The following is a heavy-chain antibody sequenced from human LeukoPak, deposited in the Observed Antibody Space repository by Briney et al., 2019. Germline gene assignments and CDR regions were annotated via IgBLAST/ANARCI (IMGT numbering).Heavy chain of an antibody. J-gene: IGHJ6*02. CDR2: ISSSGSTI. D-gene: IGHD5-12*01. V-gene: IGHV3-11*01. Sequence: PGGSLRLSCAASGFTFSDYYMSWIRQAPGKGLEWVSYISSSGSTIYYADSVKGRFTISRDNAKNSLYLQMNSLRAEDTAVYYCARALGGYDYLVSYYYYGMDVWGQGTTVTVSS. CDR3: ARALGGYDYLVSYYYYGMDV. CDR1: GFTFSDYY.